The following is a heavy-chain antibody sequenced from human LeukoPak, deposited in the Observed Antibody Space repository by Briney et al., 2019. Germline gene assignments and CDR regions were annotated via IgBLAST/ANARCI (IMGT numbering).Heavy chain of an antibody. CDR2: IYSGGST. CDR1: GFTVSSNY. D-gene: IGHD3-22*01. CDR3: AKQYYYDSSGYNDY. J-gene: IGHJ4*02. V-gene: IGHV3-53*01. Sequence: GGSLRLSCAASGFTVSSNYMSWVRQAPGKGLEWVSVIYSGGSTYYADSVKGRFTISRDNSKNTLYLQMNSLRAEDTAVYYCAKQYYYDSSGYNDYWGQGTLVTVSS.